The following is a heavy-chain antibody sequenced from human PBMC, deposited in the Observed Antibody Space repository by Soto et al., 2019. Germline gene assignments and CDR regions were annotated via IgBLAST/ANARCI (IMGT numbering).Heavy chain of an antibody. CDR3: AKTIIGYDFMGSGWYTIDYFDY. Sequence: HPGGSLRLSCAASGFTFSSYAMSWVRQAPGKGLEWVSAISGSGGSTYYADSVKGRFTISRDNSKNTLYLQMNSLRAEDTAVYYCAKTIIGYDFMGSGWYTIDYFDYWGQGTLVTVSS. D-gene: IGHD6-19*01. J-gene: IGHJ4*02. CDR2: ISGSGGST. CDR1: GFTFSSYA. V-gene: IGHV3-23*01.